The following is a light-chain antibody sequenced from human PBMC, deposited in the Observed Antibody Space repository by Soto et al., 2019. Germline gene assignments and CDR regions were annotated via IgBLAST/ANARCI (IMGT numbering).Light chain of an antibody. CDR2: AAS. CDR3: RQANSFPIT. Sequence: DIQMTQSPSSVSASLGDRVTITCRASQGIRSWLAWYQQKPGTAPKLLIYAASTLQSGVPSRFSGSGSGTHFSLTISSLQPDDFATYYWRQANSFPITFGQGTRLEIK. CDR1: QGIRSW. J-gene: IGKJ5*01. V-gene: IGKV1-12*01.